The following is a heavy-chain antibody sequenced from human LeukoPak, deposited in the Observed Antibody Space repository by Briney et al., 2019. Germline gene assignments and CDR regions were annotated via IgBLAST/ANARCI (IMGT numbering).Heavy chain of an antibody. CDR1: GFTFSRYS. V-gene: IGHV3-48*01. CDR3: ARAGTDYGDYNHFDY. Sequence: GGSLRLSCAASGFTFSRYSMDWVRQTPGKGLEWVSYISSSSRSIYYADSVKGRCTISRDNAKNSLYLQMNRLRAEDTAVYYCARAGTDYGDYNHFDYWGQGTLVTVSS. D-gene: IGHD4-17*01. CDR2: ISSSSRSI. J-gene: IGHJ4*02.